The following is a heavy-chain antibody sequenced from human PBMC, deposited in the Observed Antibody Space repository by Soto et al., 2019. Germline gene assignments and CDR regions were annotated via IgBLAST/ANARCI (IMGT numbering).Heavy chain of an antibody. J-gene: IGHJ5*02. CDR1: GYTFINYD. CDR3: ARMASFGTLKWFDP. CDR2: MNPGSGKT. D-gene: IGHD3-16*01. Sequence: QVQLVQSGAEVKEPGASVRVSCKASGYTFINYDISWVRQATGQGLEWMGWMNPGSGKTGYANKFQGRVTMTRDASTSTAQLKLTSLTSTDTAVYCYARMASFGTLKWFDPWGQGTLFAVSP. V-gene: IGHV1-8*02.